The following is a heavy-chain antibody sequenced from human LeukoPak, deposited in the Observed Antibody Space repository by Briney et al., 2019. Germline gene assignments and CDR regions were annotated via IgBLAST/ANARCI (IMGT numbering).Heavy chain of an antibody. CDR3: ARLFGLSKTASY. V-gene: IGHV1-2*02. D-gene: IGHD3/OR15-3a*01. Sequence: ASVKVSCKASGYTFIGYYLHWVRQAPGQGLEWMGWINPTSAGTYYAQKFQDRVTMTRDTSINTAYMELSRLTAEDTAVYYCARLFGLSKTASYWGQGTLVIVSS. CDR1: GYTFIGYY. CDR2: INPTSAGT. J-gene: IGHJ4*02.